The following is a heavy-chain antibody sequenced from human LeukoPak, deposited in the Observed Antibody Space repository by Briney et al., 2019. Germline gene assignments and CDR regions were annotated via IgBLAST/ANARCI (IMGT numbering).Heavy chain of an antibody. V-gene: IGHV1-2*02. CDR1: GYTFIGYC. D-gene: IGHD3-16*01. CDR3: ARGRGSSPYDAFDI. Sequence: ASVNVTCEASGYTFIGYCMHWVRQAPGQGLEWMGWINPKSGDTNYAQNFQGRVTVTRDTSISTAYIDLSRLRSDDTAIYYCARGRGSSPYDAFDIWGQGTMVTVSS. J-gene: IGHJ3*02. CDR2: INPKSGDT.